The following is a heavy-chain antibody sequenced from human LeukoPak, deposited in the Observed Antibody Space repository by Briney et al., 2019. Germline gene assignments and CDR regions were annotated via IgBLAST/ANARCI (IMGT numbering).Heavy chain of an antibody. CDR3: ARGPNYYDSMENDY. D-gene: IGHD3-22*01. J-gene: IGHJ4*02. CDR1: GYTFTSYD. CDR2: MNPNGGNT. V-gene: IGHV1-8*01. Sequence: ASVKVSCKASGYTFTSYDINWVRQATGQGLEWMGWMNPNGGNTGYAQKFQGRVTMTRNTSISTAYMELSSLRSEDTAVYYCARGPNYYDSMENDYWGQGTLVIVSS.